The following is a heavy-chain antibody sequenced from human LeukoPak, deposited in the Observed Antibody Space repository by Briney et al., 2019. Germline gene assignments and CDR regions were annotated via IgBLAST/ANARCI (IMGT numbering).Heavy chain of an antibody. CDR2: IYYSGST. CDR3: ARLTGYSSESWFDP. J-gene: IGHJ5*02. Sequence: PGRSLRLSCAASGFTFSTYGMNWVRQAPGKGLEWIGYIYYSGSTNYNPSLKSRITISVRTSKNQFSLKLSSVTAADTAVYYCARLTGYSSESWFDPWGQGTLVTVSS. CDR1: GFTFSTYG. D-gene: IGHD3-9*01. V-gene: IGHV4-59*01.